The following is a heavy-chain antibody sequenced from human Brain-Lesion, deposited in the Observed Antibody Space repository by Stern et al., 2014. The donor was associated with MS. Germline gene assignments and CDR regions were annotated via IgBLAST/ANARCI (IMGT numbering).Heavy chain of an antibody. D-gene: IGHD4-17*01. V-gene: IGHV3-21*01. CDR1: GFSLGPYT. J-gene: IGHJ6*02. CDR2: ITSNTTYN. Sequence: EVQLVESGGGLVKRGGPLRLSCAASGFSLGPYTVSWVRQAPGKGLEWVAAITSNTTYNYYVDSVKGRFTISRDNAKNSRFMQMNGLGADDTAVYYCARGYGDAYSRVLDVWGQGTTVTVSS. CDR3: ARGYGDAYSRVLDV.